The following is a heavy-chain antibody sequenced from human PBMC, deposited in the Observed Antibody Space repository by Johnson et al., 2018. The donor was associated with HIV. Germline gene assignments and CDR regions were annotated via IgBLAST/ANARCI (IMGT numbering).Heavy chain of an antibody. J-gene: IGHJ3*01. CDR2: IYGGDST. CDR1: GFTVSSNY. Sequence: VQLVESGGGLIQPGGSLRLSCAASGFTVSSNYMSWVRQAPGKGLEWVSVIYGGDSTKYTDSVKGRFTISRDNSRNMVHLQMNSLRVEDTAVYYCARDSYGDSPTFWGQGTRVTVSS. D-gene: IGHD4-17*01. CDR3: ARDSYGDSPTF. V-gene: IGHV3-53*01.